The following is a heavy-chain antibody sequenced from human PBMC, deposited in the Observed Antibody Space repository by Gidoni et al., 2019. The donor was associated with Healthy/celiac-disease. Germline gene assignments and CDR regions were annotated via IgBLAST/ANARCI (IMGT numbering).Heavy chain of an antibody. J-gene: IGHJ3*02. Sequence: EVQLVESGGGLVQPGGSLRLSWAPSGFTVSSNYMSWVRQAPGKGLEWVSVIYSGGSTYYADSVKGRFTISRDNSKNTLYLQMNSLRAEDTAVYYCARASLSDAFDIWGQGTMVTVSS. CDR2: IYSGGST. CDR3: ARASLSDAFDI. CDR1: GFTVSSNY. V-gene: IGHV3-66*02.